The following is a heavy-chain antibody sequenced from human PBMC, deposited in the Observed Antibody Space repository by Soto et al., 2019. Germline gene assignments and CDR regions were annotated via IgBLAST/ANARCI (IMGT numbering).Heavy chain of an antibody. J-gene: IGHJ5*02. CDR3: ARDRGPSSGYYPYWFDP. CDR1: GYTFTSYD. Sequence: SVKVSCKASGYTFTSYDINWVRQAPGQGLEWMGGIIPIFGTANYAQKFQGRVTITADESTSTAYMELSSLRSEDTAVYYCARDRGPSSGYYPYWFDPWGQGTLVTVSS. V-gene: IGHV1-69*13. D-gene: IGHD3-22*01. CDR2: IIPIFGTA.